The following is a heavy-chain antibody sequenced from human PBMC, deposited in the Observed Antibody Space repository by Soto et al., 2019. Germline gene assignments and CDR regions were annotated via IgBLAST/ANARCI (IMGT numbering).Heavy chain of an antibody. CDR2: INPSGGST. J-gene: IGHJ3*02. D-gene: IGHD2-21*01. V-gene: IGHV1-46*01. Sequence: GASVKVSCKAIGYTFSNFAVHWIRQSPGQSLEWMGIINPSGGSTSYAQKFQGRVTMTRDTSTSTVYMELSSLRSEDTAVYYCARDIVVEDAFDIWGQGTMVTVSS. CDR3: ARDIVVEDAFDI. CDR1: GYTFSNFA.